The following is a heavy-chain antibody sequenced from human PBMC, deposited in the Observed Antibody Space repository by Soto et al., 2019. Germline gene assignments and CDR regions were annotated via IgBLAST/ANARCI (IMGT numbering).Heavy chain of an antibody. J-gene: IGHJ4*02. CDR1: GFTFSSYA. CDR2: ISGGGRTT. CDR3: AKCSSASCFKEGFDY. V-gene: IGHV3-23*01. D-gene: IGHD2-2*01. Sequence: EVQLLESGGDLAQPGGSLRLSCAASGFTFSSYAMSWVRQAPEKGLEWVSGISGGGRTTYYADSVKGRFTISRDNSKNTLFLQMNSLTVGDTAVYYCAKCSSASCFKEGFDYWGQGTLVTVSS.